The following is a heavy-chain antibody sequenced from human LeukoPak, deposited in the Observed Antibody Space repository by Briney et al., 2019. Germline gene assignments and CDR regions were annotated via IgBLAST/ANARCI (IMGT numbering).Heavy chain of an antibody. CDR2: ISSSGSTI. J-gene: IGHJ4*02. D-gene: IGHD3-22*01. V-gene: IGHV3-48*03. CDR1: GFTFSSYE. CDR3: ARGHMIVTD. Sequence: GGSLSLSCAASGFTFSSYEMNWVRQAPGKGLEWVSYISSSGSTIYYADSVKGRFTISRDNAKNSLYPQMNSLRAEDTAVYYCARGHMIVTDWGQGTLVTVSS.